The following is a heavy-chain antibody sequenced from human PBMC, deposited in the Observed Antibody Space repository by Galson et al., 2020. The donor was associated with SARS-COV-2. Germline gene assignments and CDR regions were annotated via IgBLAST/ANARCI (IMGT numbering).Heavy chain of an antibody. V-gene: IGHV3-33*06. CDR3: AKDRGIEVAGTLYYFGY. D-gene: IGHD6-19*01. Sequence: GESLKISCAASGFTFSNYGMHWVRQAPGKGLEWVAVIWYDGSNKYYADSVKGRFTISRDNSKNTLYLQMNSLRAEDTAVYYCAKDRGIEVAGTLYYFGYGGQGTLVTVSS. CDR1: GFTFSNYG. J-gene: IGHJ4*02. CDR2: IWYDGSNK.